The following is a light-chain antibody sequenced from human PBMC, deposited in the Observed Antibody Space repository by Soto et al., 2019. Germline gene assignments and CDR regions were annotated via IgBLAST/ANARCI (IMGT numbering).Light chain of an antibody. Sequence: QSVLTQPASVSGSPGQSITISCTGTSSDLGSYNYVSWYQQHPGKAPKLMIYEVSNRPSGVSNRFSGSKSGNTASLTISGLQAEDEADYYCSSYTSSSILFGGGTKLTVL. CDR2: EVS. J-gene: IGLJ2*01. V-gene: IGLV2-14*01. CDR3: SSYTSSSIL. CDR1: SSDLGSYNY.